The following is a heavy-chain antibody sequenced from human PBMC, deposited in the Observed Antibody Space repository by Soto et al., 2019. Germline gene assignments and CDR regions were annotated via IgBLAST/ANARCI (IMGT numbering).Heavy chain of an antibody. Sequence: QVQLVQSGAEVKKPGASVKVSCKASGYTFTGYYMHWVRQAPGQGLEWMGWINPNSGGTNYAQKFQVWVTMTRDTSSSAAYMELSRLRSDDTAVYYCARYSSGYLSIFDYWGQGTLVTVSS. CDR1: GYTFTGYY. CDR2: INPNSGGT. CDR3: ARYSSGYLSIFDY. V-gene: IGHV1-2*04. D-gene: IGHD3-22*01. J-gene: IGHJ4*02.